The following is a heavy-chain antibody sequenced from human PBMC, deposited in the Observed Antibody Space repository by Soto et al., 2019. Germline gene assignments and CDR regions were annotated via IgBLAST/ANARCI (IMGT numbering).Heavy chain of an antibody. Sequence: ASVEVSCKASGYTFTSYGISWVRQAPGQGLEWMGWISAYNGNTNYAQKLQGRVTMTTDTSTSTAYMELRSLRSDDTAVYYCARGPREHYYYYYYYMDVWGKGTTVTVSS. J-gene: IGHJ6*03. CDR3: ARGPREHYYYYYYYMDV. V-gene: IGHV1-18*01. D-gene: IGHD1-26*01. CDR1: GYTFTSYG. CDR2: ISAYNGNT.